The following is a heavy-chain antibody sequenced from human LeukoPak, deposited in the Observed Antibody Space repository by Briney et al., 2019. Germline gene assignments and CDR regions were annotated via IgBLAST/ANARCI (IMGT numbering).Heavy chain of an antibody. D-gene: IGHD4-23*01. V-gene: IGHV3-23*01. CDR1: EFTFSSYA. CDR3: ARERGNNGGNTNGYFDY. CDR2: ISGSGGTT. Sequence: PGGSLRLSCAASEFTFSSYAMSWVRQAPGKGLEWVSVISGSGGTTYSADSVRGRFTISRDNSKNTLYLQMNSLRAEDTAAYYCARERGNNGGNTNGYFDYWGQGTLVTVSS. J-gene: IGHJ4*02.